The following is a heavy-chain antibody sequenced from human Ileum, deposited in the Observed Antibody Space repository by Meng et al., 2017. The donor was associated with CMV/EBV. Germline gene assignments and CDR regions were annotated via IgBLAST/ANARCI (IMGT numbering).Heavy chain of an antibody. CDR3: ASHVRYRFDY. D-gene: IGHD4-11*01. Sequence: GESLKISCAASGFTVSSNYMSWVRQAPGKGLEWVANIKQDGNGKLYVDSVRGRFTISRDNAENLVFLQMNSLRPDDTAVYYCASHVRYRFDYWGQGALVTVSS. CDR2: IKQDGNGK. J-gene: IGHJ4*02. V-gene: IGHV3-7*01. CDR1: GFTVSSNY.